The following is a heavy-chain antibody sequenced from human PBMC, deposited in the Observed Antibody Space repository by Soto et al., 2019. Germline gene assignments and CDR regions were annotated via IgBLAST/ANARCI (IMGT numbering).Heavy chain of an antibody. Sequence: EVQLVESGGGLVKPGGSLRLSCAASGLTFSSCSMSWVRQAPGKGLEWVSSISSSSSYIYYADSVKGRFTVSRDNARNSLYLQMTNLRGEDTAVYYCATWGARGQKLTQKWLDPWGQGTLVTVSS. J-gene: IGHJ5*02. CDR1: GLTFSSCS. CDR3: ATWGARGQKLTQKWLDP. V-gene: IGHV3-21*01. CDR2: ISSSSSYI. D-gene: IGHD3-16*01.